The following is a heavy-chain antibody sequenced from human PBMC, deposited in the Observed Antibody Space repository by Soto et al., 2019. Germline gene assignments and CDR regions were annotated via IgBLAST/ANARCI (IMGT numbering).Heavy chain of an antibody. CDR2: ISSSSSTI. D-gene: IGHD6-6*01. V-gene: IGHV3-48*02. Sequence: GGSLRLSCAASGFTFSSYSMNWVRQAPGKGLEWVSYISSSSSTIYYADSVKGRFTISRDNAKNSLYLQMNSLRDEDTAVYYCARVRYELEAARFYYGMDVWGQGTTVTVSS. J-gene: IGHJ6*02. CDR3: ARVRYELEAARFYYGMDV. CDR1: GFTFSSYS.